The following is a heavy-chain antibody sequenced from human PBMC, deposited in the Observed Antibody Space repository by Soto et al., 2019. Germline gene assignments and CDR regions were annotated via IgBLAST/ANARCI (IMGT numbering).Heavy chain of an antibody. CDR3: AKDGHRSLKDSSGYYSFDY. Sequence: SETLSLTCTVSGGSISSYYWSWIRQPPGKGLEWIANVYYSGSTNYNPSLKSRVTISIDTSKNQFTLSLSSVTAADTAVYYCAKDGHRSLKDSSGYYSFDYWGQGTLVTVSS. D-gene: IGHD3-22*01. V-gene: IGHV4-59*12. J-gene: IGHJ4*02. CDR2: VYYSGST. CDR1: GGSISSYY.